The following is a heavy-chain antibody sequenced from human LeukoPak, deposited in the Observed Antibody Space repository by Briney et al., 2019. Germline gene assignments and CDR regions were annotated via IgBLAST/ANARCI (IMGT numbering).Heavy chain of an antibody. D-gene: IGHD3-10*01. CDR2: ISTSGGTI. CDR1: GFTFSSYA. V-gene: IGHV3-48*01. J-gene: IGHJ4*02. CDR3: ARAGSHWHYVY. Sequence: GGSLRLSCAASGFTFSSYAMNWVRQAPEKGLEWVSYISTSGGTIYYADSVKGRFTISRDNAKNSLYLQMDSLRVEDTAVYYCARAGSHWHYVYWGQGTVVTVSS.